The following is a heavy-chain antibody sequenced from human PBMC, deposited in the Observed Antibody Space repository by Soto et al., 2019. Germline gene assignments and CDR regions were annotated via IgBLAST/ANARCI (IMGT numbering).Heavy chain of an antibody. Sequence: PSDPLSLTCTVSGGSISSGGYYWSWIRQHPGKGLEWIGYIYYSGTTYYHPSLKSRVTISVDTSKNQFSLKLSSVSAAATALYYCARCSLVVVPAPGFDPWGRGTMVT. CDR2: IYYSGTT. CDR3: ARCSLVVVPAPGFDP. J-gene: IGHJ5*02. D-gene: IGHD2-2*01. V-gene: IGHV4-31*03. CDR1: GGSISSGGYY.